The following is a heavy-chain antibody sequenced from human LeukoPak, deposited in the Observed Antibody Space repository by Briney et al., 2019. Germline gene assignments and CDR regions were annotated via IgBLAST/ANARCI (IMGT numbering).Heavy chain of an antibody. CDR2: XXSRGSII. J-gene: IGHJ5*02. Sequence: AGGSLRLSCAASGFTFSDYYMSWIRQAPGKGLXXXXXXXSRGSIIYYADAXKGXFTISXDNAKNSLYLQMNSLRAEDTAVYYCARDSGSYYSSPEYNWFDPWGQGTLVTVSS. CDR1: GFTFSDYY. V-gene: IGHV3-11*01. D-gene: IGHD1-26*01. CDR3: ARDSGSYYSSPEYNWFDP.